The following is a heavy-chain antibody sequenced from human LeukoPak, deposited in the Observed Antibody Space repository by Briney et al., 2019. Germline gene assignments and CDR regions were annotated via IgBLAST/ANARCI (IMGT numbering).Heavy chain of an antibody. Sequence: PGGSLRLSCTVSGFTVSSSSMSWVRQAPGKGLEWVANIKQDGKGKYYVDSVKGRFTISRDNARNSLYLQMNSLRAEDTAVYYCAREGYCSGDTCYQDDAFDIWGQGTMVTVSS. J-gene: IGHJ3*02. CDR2: IKQDGKGK. CDR3: AREGYCSGDTCYQDDAFDI. CDR1: GFTVSSSS. V-gene: IGHV3-7*01. D-gene: IGHD2-15*01.